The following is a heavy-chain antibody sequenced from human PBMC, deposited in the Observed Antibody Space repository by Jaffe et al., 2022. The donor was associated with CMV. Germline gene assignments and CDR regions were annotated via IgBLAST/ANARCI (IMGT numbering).Heavy chain of an antibody. D-gene: IGHD3-10*01. V-gene: IGHV4-31*03. CDR3: ARTMIRAVYTVDV. CDR2: TYYTGSA. J-gene: IGHJ6*02. CDR1: GGSISNGVYY. Sequence: QVQLQESGPGLVKPSQTLSLTCTVSGGSISNGVYYWTWIRQHPGEGLEWIGYTYYTGSAYSDPSLKSRVTMSVDTSKNQFSLTLNSVTVADTAVYYCARTMIRAVYTVDVWGQGTTVTVS.